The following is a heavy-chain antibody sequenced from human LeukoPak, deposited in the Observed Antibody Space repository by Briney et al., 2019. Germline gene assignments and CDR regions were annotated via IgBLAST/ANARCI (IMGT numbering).Heavy chain of an antibody. J-gene: IGHJ4*02. D-gene: IGHD6-13*01. V-gene: IGHV3-23*01. CDR2: ISGSGGST. CDR3: AKVFYPAAGTGRVDFPFDY. Sequence: PGGSLRLSCAASGFTFTNYAMSWVRQAPGKGLEWVSSISGSGGSTYYADSVKGRFTISRDNSKTTLYLQMNSLRAEDTAVYYCAKVFYPAAGTGRVDFPFDYWGQGTLVTVSS. CDR1: GFTFTNYA.